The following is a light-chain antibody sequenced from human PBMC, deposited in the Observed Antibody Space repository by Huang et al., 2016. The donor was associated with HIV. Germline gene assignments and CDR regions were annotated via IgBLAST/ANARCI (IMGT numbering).Light chain of an antibody. J-gene: IGKJ1*01. V-gene: IGKV4-1*01. CDR3: HQCYDTPQT. Sequence: DIVVTQSPDSLALSLGGRAAINCTASQSVLQTPNNKNCLSWYQLKPGQPPKLLMYWASTRESGVPDRFSASGSETHFTLTIASLQAEDVAVYYCHQCYDTPQTFGQGTKVEVK. CDR2: WAS. CDR1: QSVLQTPNNKNC.